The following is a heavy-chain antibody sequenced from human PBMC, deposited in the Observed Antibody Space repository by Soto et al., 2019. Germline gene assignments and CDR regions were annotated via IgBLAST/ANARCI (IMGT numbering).Heavy chain of an antibody. J-gene: IGHJ4*02. V-gene: IGHV4-59*01. D-gene: IGHD2-15*01. CDR1: GGSISSYY. CDR3: ARSPLARCCSGRRCYLCPYYFDY. Sequence: PSETLSLTCTVSGGSISSYYWSWIRQPPGKGLEWIGYIYYSGSTNYNPSLKSRVTISVDTSKNQFSLKLSSVTAAATAVYFCARSPLARCCSGRRCYLCPYYFDYWGQGTLGTVSA. CDR2: IYYSGST.